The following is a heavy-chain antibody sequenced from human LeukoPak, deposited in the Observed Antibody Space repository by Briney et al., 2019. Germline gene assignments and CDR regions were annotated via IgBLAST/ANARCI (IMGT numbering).Heavy chain of an antibody. CDR1: GGSISSYY. CDR2: IYYSGST. V-gene: IGHV4-59*01. CDR3: ARFIVVVEENWFDP. J-gene: IGHJ5*02. Sequence: SETLSLTRTVSGGSISSYYWSWIRQPPGKGLEWIGYIYYSGSTNYNPSLKSRVTISVDTSKNQFSLKLSSVTAADTAVYYCARFIVVVEENWFDPWGQGTLVTVSS. D-gene: IGHD2-15*01.